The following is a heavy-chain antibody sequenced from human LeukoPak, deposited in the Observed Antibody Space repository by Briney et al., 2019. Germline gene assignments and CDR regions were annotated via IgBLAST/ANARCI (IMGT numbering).Heavy chain of an antibody. CDR1: GYTFTNYY. V-gene: IGHV1-46*01. D-gene: IGHD2-8*01. Sequence: ASVKVSCKASGYTFTNYYMHWVRQAPGQGLEWMGIINPSGGSTSYAQKFQGRVTMTRDMSTSTVYMELSSLRSEDTAVYYCARDGGYCTNGVCYTIDYWGQGTLVTVSS. J-gene: IGHJ4*02. CDR2: INPSGGST. CDR3: ARDGGYCTNGVCYTIDY.